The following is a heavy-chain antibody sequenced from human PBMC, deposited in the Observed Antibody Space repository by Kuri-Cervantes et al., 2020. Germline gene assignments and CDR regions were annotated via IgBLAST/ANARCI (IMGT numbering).Heavy chain of an antibody. D-gene: IGHD3-10*01. Sequence: LSLTCAASGFTFSSYAMHWVRQAPGKGLEWVAVISYDGSNKYYADSVKGRFTISRDNSKNTLYLQMNSLRAEDTAVYYCAREWFGGIDYWGQGTLVTVSS. CDR2: ISYDGSNK. J-gene: IGHJ4*02. CDR1: GFTFSSYA. V-gene: IGHV3-30-3*01. CDR3: AREWFGGIDY.